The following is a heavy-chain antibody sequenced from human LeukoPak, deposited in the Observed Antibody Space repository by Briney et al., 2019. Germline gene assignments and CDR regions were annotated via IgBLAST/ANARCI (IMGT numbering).Heavy chain of an antibody. CDR1: GGSFSGYY. CDR2: INHIGST. Sequence: PSETLSLTCAVYGGSFSGYYWSWIRQPPGKGVEGVGEINHIGSTTYNPSLKRPVTISVDPSKNQFSLMLSSVTAADTAVYYCARGSHSSYYGMDVWGQGTTVTVSS. J-gene: IGHJ6*02. CDR3: ARGSHSSYYGMDV. D-gene: IGHD2-2*01. V-gene: IGHV4-34*01.